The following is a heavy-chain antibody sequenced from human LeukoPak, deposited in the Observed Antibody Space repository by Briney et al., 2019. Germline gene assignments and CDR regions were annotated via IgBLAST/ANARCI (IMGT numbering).Heavy chain of an antibody. CDR1: GFTFSNYG. CDR3: AKDLMRDRWFGES. D-gene: IGHD3-10*01. V-gene: IGHV3-30*02. J-gene: IGHJ5*02. CDR2: IRYEGNNE. Sequence: PGGSLRLSCAASGFTFSNYGMHWVRQALGKGLEWVAFIRYEGNNEYYADSVKGRFTISRDNSKNTLYLEMNSLRAEDTAVYYCAKDLMRDRWFGESWGQGTLVTVSS.